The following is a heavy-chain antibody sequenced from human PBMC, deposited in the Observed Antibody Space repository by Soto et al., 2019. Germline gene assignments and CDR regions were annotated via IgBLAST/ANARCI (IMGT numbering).Heavy chain of an antibody. CDR2: INPSGGST. Sequence: QVQLVQSGAEVKKPGASVKVSCKASGYTFSTYYMHWVRQAPGQGYEWMGIINPSGGSTTYAQKFQGRVTMTMDTSTTTVYMELSSLKSEDTAVYYCARYDYNGYYFDYWCQGTLVTVSS. V-gene: IGHV1-46*01. CDR3: ARYDYNGYYFDY. J-gene: IGHJ4*02. D-gene: IGHD4-4*01. CDR1: GYTFSTYY.